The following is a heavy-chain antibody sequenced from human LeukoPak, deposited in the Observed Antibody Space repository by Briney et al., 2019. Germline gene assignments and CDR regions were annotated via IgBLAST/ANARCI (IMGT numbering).Heavy chain of an antibody. CDR2: ISGSGGST. V-gene: IGHV3-23*01. D-gene: IGHD3-22*01. Sequence: GGYVRCYCAASGFTVSSNYMSWVRQAPGKGLEWVFTISGSGGSTYYADSVKGRFTISRDNSKTTLYLQMISLRAAATSVYSCAKEGRILVVMPFDYWGQGTLVTVSS. J-gene: IGHJ4*02. CDR3: AKEGRILVVMPFDY. CDR1: GFTVSSNY.